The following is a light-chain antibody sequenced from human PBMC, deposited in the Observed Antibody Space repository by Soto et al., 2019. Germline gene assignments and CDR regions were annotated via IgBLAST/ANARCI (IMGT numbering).Light chain of an antibody. V-gene: IGLV2-8*01. CDR1: SSEVGGYNY. J-gene: IGLJ1*01. CDR2: EVN. Sequence: QSVLTQPPSASGSRGQSVAISCTGTSSEVGGYNYVSWYQQHPGKAPKLMIYEVNKRPSGVPDRFSGSKSGNTASLTVSGLQAEDEADYYCSSYAGSSNVFGTGTKVTV. CDR3: SSYAGSSNV.